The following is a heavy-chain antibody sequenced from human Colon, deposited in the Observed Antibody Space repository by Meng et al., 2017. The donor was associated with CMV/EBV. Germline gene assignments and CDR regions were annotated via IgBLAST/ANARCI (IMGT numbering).Heavy chain of an antibody. D-gene: IGHD1-1*01. J-gene: IGHJ4*02. CDR2: ISSSGSIK. Sequence: GGSLRLSCAASGFSFSRCSMSWVRQAPGKGLEWVSFISSSGSIKYYADSVKGRFTISRDNAKNSLYLQMNSLRAEDTAVYYCARSLYNWNEQDDYWGQGTLVTVSS. CDR3: ARSLYNWNEQDDY. V-gene: IGHV3-48*04. CDR1: GFSFSRCS.